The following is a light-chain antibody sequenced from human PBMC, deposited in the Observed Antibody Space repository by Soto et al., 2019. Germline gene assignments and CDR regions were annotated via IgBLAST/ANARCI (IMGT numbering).Light chain of an antibody. CDR1: QSVSSY. CDR2: DAS. CDR3: QQRSNWPPWT. Sequence: IVLTQSPATLSLSPGERATLSCRASQSVSSYLDWYQQKPGQAPRLLIYDASNRATGIPARFSGSGYGTDFTLTISSLEPEDFAVYYCQQRSNWPPWTFGQGTKVDIK. V-gene: IGKV3-11*01. J-gene: IGKJ1*01.